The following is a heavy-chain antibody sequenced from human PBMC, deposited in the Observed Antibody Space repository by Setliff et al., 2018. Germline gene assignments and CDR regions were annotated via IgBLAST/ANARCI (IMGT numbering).Heavy chain of an antibody. J-gene: IGHJ6*02. D-gene: IGHD3-10*01. CDR3: ARGEREGITMVRGVRGTHYYYGMDV. Sequence: SVKVSCKASGGTFSSYAISWVRQAPGQGLEWMGGIIPIFGTANYAQKFQGRVTITTDESTSTAYMELSSLRSEDTAVYYCARGEREGITMVRGVRGTHYYYGMDVWGQGTTVTVS. CDR1: GGTFSSYA. CDR2: IIPIFGTA. V-gene: IGHV1-69*05.